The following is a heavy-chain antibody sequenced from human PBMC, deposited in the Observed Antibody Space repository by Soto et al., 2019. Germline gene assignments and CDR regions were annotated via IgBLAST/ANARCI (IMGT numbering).Heavy chain of an antibody. CDR1: GYTFTSYG. D-gene: IGHD6-19*01. CDR3: ARDPGYSSGWYPNWFDP. CDR2: ISAYNGNT. Sequence: ASVKVSCKASGYTFTSYGISWVRQAPGQGLEWMGWISAYNGNTNYAQKLQGRVTMTTDTSTSTAYMELRSLRSDDTAVYYCARDPGYSSGWYPNWFDPWGQGTLVTVSS. J-gene: IGHJ5*02. V-gene: IGHV1-18*01.